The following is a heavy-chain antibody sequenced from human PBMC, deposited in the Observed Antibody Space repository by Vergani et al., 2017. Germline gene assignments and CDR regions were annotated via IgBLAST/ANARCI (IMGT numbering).Heavy chain of an antibody. J-gene: IGHJ6*02. D-gene: IGHD3-3*01. Sequence: QLQLQESGPGLVKPSETLSLTCTVSGGSISSSSYYWGWIRQPPGKGLEWIGSIYYSGSTYYNPSLKSRVTISVDTSKNLFSLKLSSVTAADTAVYYCAKDYDFWSGYYPYYYYGMDVWGQGTTVTVSS. CDR2: IYYSGST. CDR3: AKDYDFWSGYYPYYYYGMDV. CDR1: GGSISSSSYY. V-gene: IGHV4-39*07.